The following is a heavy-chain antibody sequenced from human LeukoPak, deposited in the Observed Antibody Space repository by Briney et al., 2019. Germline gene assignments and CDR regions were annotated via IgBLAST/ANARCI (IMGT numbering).Heavy chain of an antibody. CDR3: AKQYFDWFFDY. CDR2: ISYDGGNK. J-gene: IGHJ4*02. Sequence: PGRSLRLSCAASGFTFSSYGMHWVRQAPGKGLEWVAVISYDGGNKYYADSVKGRFTISRDNSKNTLYLQMNSLRAEDTAVYYCAKQYFDWFFDYWGQGTLVTVSS. V-gene: IGHV3-30*18. CDR1: GFTFSSYG. D-gene: IGHD3-9*01.